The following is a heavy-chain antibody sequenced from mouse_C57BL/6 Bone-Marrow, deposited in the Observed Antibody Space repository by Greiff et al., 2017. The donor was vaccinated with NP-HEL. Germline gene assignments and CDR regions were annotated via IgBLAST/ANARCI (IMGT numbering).Heavy chain of an antibody. D-gene: IGHD1-1*01. Sequence: QVQLQQPGAELVMPGASVKLSCKASGYTFTSYWMHWVKQRPGQGLEWIGEIDPSDSYTNYNQKFKGKSTLTVDKSSSTAYMQLSSLTSEDSAVYYCARRGSSPLAYWGQGTLVTVSA. V-gene: IGHV1-69*01. CDR1: GYTFTSYW. CDR2: IDPSDSYT. J-gene: IGHJ3*01. CDR3: ARRGSSPLAY.